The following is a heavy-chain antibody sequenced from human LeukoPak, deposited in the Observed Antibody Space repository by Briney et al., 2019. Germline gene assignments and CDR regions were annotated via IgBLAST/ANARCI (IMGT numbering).Heavy chain of an antibody. J-gene: IGHJ4*02. V-gene: IGHV3-7*04. CDR2: IKQDGREK. D-gene: IGHD1-26*01. Sequence: PGGSLRLSCAASGFTFSTSWMSWGRQAPGKGLEWVANIKQDGREKYYVDSVKGRFTISRDNAENSPYLQMNSLRVEDTALYNCVRRISGSYYSNWGQGNLVTVSS. CDR3: VRRISGSYYSN. CDR1: GFTFSTSW.